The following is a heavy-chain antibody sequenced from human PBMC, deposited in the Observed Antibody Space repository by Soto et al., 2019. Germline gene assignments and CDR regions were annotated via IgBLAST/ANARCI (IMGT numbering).Heavy chain of an antibody. V-gene: IGHV3-30-3*01. D-gene: IGHD4-17*01. CDR3: ARLPGYGGHTWNFDL. J-gene: IGHJ2*01. CDR1: GFIFSAYA. Sequence: QEELVESGGGVVQPGRSLRLSCAASGFIFSAYALLWIRQALGQGLEWVAVISHDGGNIYHADSVKGRFTVSRDDSKNTLYLQMNSLRNEDTAVYYCARLPGYGGHTWNFDLWGRGTLVAVSS. CDR2: ISHDGGNI.